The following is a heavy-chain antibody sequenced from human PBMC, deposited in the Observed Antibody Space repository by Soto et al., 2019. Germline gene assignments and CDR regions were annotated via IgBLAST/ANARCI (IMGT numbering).Heavy chain of an antibody. Sequence: WVLVKISWQACGYTFTRYVINCVRQANKQGLEWMGWMNPNSGNTGYAQMFQGRVTMTRNTSISTAYLELSSLRSEDTAVYYCARGPPQYCSGGSCYSFIRFDYWGQGALVTVSP. D-gene: IGHD2-15*01. J-gene: IGHJ4*02. V-gene: IGHV1-8*01. CDR2: MNPNSGNT. CDR1: GYTFTRYV. CDR3: ARGPPQYCSGGSCYSFIRFDY.